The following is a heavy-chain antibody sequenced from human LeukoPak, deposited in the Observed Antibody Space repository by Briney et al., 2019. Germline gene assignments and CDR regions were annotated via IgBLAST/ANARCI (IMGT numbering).Heavy chain of an antibody. V-gene: IGHV5-51*01. CDR1: GYTFTTYW. Sequence: HGESLKISCEGSGYTFTTYWIPWVRQMPGKDLEWMGIIYPGDSDTRYSPSFQGQVTISADKSINTAYLQWSSLKASDTAMYYCARRDAGLAFDYWGQGTLVTVSS. J-gene: IGHJ4*02. CDR2: IYPGDSDT. D-gene: IGHD6-13*01. CDR3: ARRDAGLAFDY.